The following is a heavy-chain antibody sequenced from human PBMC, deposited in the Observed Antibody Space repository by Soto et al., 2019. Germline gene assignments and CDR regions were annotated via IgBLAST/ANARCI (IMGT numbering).Heavy chain of an antibody. Sequence: SETLSLTCTVSGGSISSSSYYWGWIRQPPGKGLEWIGSIYYSGSTYYNPSLKSRVTISVDTSKNQFSLKLSSVTAADTAVYYCARLRKYYYGMDVWGQGTTVTVSS. CDR1: GGSISSSSYY. CDR2: IYYSGST. V-gene: IGHV4-39*01. J-gene: IGHJ6*02. CDR3: ARLRKYYYGMDV.